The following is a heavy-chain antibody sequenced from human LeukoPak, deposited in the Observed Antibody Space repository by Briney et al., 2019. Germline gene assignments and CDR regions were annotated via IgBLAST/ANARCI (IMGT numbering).Heavy chain of an antibody. J-gene: IGHJ6*02. Sequence: QTGGSLRPSCSASRFTFSSYAMHWVRQAPGKGLEYVSAISSNGNTTYYSDSVKGRFTISRDNFKNTLYLQMSSLRAEDTAVYYCVKDDPMDVWGQGTTVTVSS. CDR3: VKDDPMDV. CDR2: ISSNGNTT. CDR1: RFTFSSYA. V-gene: IGHV3-64D*09.